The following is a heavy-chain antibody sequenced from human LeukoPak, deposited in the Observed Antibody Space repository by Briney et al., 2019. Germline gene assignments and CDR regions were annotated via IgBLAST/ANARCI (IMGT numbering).Heavy chain of an antibody. D-gene: IGHD3-10*01. J-gene: IGHJ6*03. CDR3: ARHRYYYGSGSPTYYYMDV. V-gene: IGHV4-38-2*01. Sequence: PSETLSLTCAVSGYSISSGYYWGWIRQPPGKGLAWIGSIYHSGSTYYNPSLKSRVTISVDTSKKQFSLKLSSVTAADTAVYYCARHRYYYGSGSPTYYYMDVWGKGTTATVSS. CDR2: IYHSGST. CDR1: GYSISSGYY.